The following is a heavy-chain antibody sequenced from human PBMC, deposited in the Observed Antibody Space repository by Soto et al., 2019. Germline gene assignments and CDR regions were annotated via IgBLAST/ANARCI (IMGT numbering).Heavy chain of an antibody. CDR3: ARDWVVVAATSFDY. Sequence: GGSLRLSCAASGFTFSSYWMSWVRQAPGKGLEWVANIKQDGSEKYYVDSVKGRFTISRDNAKNSLYLQMNSLRAEDTAVYYCARDWVVVAATSFDYWGQGTLVTVSS. CDR2: IKQDGSEK. CDR1: GFTFSSYW. J-gene: IGHJ4*02. D-gene: IGHD2-15*01. V-gene: IGHV3-7*01.